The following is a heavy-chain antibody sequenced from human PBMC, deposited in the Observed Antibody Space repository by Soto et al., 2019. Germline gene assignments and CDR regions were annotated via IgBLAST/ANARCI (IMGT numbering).Heavy chain of an antibody. D-gene: IGHD3-22*01. CDR2: IWYDGSNK. V-gene: IGHV3-33*01. Sequence: PGGSLRLSCAASGFTFCSYGMRWVRQAPGKGLGWVAVIWYDGSNKYYADSVKGRFTITRDYSKNTLYLQMHSLRAEDTAVDYCARDKYYYDSSGWLDYWGQGTLVTVSS. CDR3: ARDKYYYDSSGWLDY. J-gene: IGHJ4*02. CDR1: GFTFCSYG.